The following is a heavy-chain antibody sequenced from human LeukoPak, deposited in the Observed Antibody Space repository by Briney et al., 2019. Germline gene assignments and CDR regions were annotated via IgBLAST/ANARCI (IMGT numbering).Heavy chain of an antibody. V-gene: IGHV3-7*01. CDR1: GFTFSSYW. D-gene: IGHD2-8*01. Sequence: GGSLRLSCAASGFTFSSYWMSWVRQAPGKGLEWVANIKQDGSEKYYVDSVKGRFTISRDNAKNSLYLQMNSLRAEDTAVYYCAGHILLMVYAEFDPWGQGTLVTVSS. CDR2: IKQDGSEK. CDR3: AGHILLMVYAEFDP. J-gene: IGHJ5*02.